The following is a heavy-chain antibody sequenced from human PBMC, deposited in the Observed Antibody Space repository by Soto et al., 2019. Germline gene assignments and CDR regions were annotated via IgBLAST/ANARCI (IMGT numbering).Heavy chain of an antibody. CDR1: GFTFSRVG. V-gene: IGHV3-21*01. Sequence: GGALRLSCEASGFTFSRVGISWVRHVPGQGLEWVASISSGSSDTWYADSVNGRFIISRDNAQNSVFLQMNTLRPEDTAMYYCARVAYWGPGTQVTVSS. J-gene: IGHJ4*02. CDR3: ARVAY. CDR2: ISSGSSDT.